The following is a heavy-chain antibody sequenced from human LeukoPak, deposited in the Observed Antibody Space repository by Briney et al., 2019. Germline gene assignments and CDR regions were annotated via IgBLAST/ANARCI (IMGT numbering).Heavy chain of an antibody. D-gene: IGHD3-10*01. CDR2: IIPILGIA. Sequence: GSSVKVSCKASGGTFSSYAISWVRQAPGQGLEWMGRIIPILGIANYAQKFQGRVTITADKSTSTAYMELSSLRSEDTAVYYCATSNHYGSGATWGQGTLVTVSS. V-gene: IGHV1-69*04. CDR3: ATSNHYGSGAT. CDR1: GGTFSSYA. J-gene: IGHJ5*02.